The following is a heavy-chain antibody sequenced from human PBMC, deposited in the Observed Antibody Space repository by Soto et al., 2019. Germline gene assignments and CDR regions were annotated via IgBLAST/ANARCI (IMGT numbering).Heavy chain of an antibody. CDR3: AKVYTVTTLPFDY. Sequence: VQLLESGGGLVQPGGSLRLSCAASGFTFSSYAMSWVRQAPGKGLEWVSAISGSGGSTYYADSVKGRFTISRDNSKNTLYLQMTSLRAEDTAVYYCAKVYTVTTLPFDYWGQRTLVTVSS. D-gene: IGHD4-17*01. V-gene: IGHV3-23*01. J-gene: IGHJ4*02. CDR1: GFTFSSYA. CDR2: ISGSGGST.